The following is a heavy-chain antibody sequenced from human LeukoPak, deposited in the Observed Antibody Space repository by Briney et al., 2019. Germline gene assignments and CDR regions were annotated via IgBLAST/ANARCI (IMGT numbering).Heavy chain of an antibody. CDR3: ARRPFVIAAAQGGWFDP. V-gene: IGHV1-18*01. D-gene: IGHD6-13*01. J-gene: IGHJ5*02. CDR1: GYTFTSYG. CDR2: ISAYNGNT. Sequence: ASVKVSCKASGYTFTSYGIGWVRQAPGQGLEWMGWISAYNGNTNYAQKLQGRVTMTTDTSTSTAYMELRSLRSDDTAVYYCARRPFVIAAAQGGWFDPWGQGTLVTVSS.